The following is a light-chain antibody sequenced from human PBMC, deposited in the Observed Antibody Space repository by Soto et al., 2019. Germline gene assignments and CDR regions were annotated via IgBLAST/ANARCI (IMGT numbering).Light chain of an antibody. CDR3: QQRSNWPPT. CDR1: QSVSSY. Sequence: EIVLTQSPATLSLSPGERATRSCRASQSVSSYLAWYQQKPGQAPRLLIYDASNRATGIPARFSGSGSGTDFTLTISSLEPEDFAVYYCQQRSNWPPTFGQGTTV. J-gene: IGKJ1*01. V-gene: IGKV3-11*01. CDR2: DAS.